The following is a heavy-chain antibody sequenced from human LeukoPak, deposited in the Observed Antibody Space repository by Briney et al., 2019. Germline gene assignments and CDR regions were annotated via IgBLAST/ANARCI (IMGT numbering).Heavy chain of an antibody. CDR1: GYTFTSYD. CDR3: ARYGDGRGEIDY. J-gene: IGHJ4*02. CDR2: MNPNSGNT. D-gene: IGHD4-17*01. Sequence: WASVKVSCKASGYTFTSYDINWVRQAPGQGLEWMGWMNPNSGNTDYAQKFQGRVTITRNTSISTAYMELSSLRSEDTAVYYCARYGDGRGEIDYWGQGTLVTVSS. V-gene: IGHV1-8*03.